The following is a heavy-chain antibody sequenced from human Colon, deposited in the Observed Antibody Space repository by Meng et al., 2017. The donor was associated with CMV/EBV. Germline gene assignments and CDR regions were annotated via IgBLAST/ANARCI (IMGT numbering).Heavy chain of an antibody. Sequence: VKVSCKASGYTFTSYDINWVRQATGQGLEWMGWMNPNSGNTGYAQKFQGRVTMTRNTSISTAYMELSSLRSEDTAVYYCARGAAYYYDSSGYYFVYWGQGTLVTVSS. J-gene: IGHJ4*02. V-gene: IGHV1-8*01. CDR1: GYTFTSYD. D-gene: IGHD3-22*01. CDR2: MNPNSGNT. CDR3: ARGAAYYYDSSGYYFVY.